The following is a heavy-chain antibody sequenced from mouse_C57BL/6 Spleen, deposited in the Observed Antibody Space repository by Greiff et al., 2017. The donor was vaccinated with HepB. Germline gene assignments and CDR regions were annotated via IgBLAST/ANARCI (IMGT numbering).Heavy chain of an antibody. CDR3: ARGGDYYGSSYIWFAY. D-gene: IGHD1-1*01. V-gene: IGHV1-69*01. CDR1: GYTFTSYW. Sequence: QVQLQQPGAELVMPGASVKLSCKASGYTFTSYWMHWVKQRPGQGLEWIGEIDPSDSYTNYNQKFKGKSTLTVDKSSSTAYMQLSSLTSEDSAVYYCARGGDYYGSSYIWFAYWGQGTLVTVSA. J-gene: IGHJ3*01. CDR2: IDPSDSYT.